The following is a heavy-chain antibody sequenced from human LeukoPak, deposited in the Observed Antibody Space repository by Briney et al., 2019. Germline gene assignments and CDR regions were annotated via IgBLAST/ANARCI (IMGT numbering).Heavy chain of an antibody. V-gene: IGHV3-21*01. Sequence: PGGSLRLSCAASGFTFSSYSMNWVRQAPGKGLEWVSSISSSSSYIYYADSVKGRFTISRDNAKNSLYLQMNSLRAEDTAVYYCARGSCSGGSCFVRRGWFDPWGQGTLVTVSS. CDR2: ISSSSSYI. CDR3: ARGSCSGGSCFVRRGWFDP. CDR1: GFTFSSYS. D-gene: IGHD2-15*01. J-gene: IGHJ5*02.